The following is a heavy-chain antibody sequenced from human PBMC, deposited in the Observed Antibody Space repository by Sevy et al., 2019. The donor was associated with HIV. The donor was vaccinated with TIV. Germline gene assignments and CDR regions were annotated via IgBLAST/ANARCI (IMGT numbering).Heavy chain of an antibody. Sequence: QSQTLSLTCAISGDSVSSSSVAWNWIRQSPSRGLEWLGRTYYRSKWYNDYALSVKNRIIISPDTSKNQLTLQVNSVTPEDTAVYYCARAITIFGLTIMLDPWGLGTLVTVSS. CDR2: TYYRSKWYN. J-gene: IGHJ5*02. V-gene: IGHV6-1*01. CDR1: GDSVSSSSVA. D-gene: IGHD3-3*01. CDR3: ARAITIFGLTIMLDP.